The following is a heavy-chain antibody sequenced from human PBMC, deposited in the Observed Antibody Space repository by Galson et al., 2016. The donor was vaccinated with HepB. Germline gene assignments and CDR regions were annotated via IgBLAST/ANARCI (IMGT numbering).Heavy chain of an antibody. J-gene: IGHJ5*02. Sequence: SVKVSCKASGGDFENWAFSWVRQAPGQGLEWLGAIVPLTDTLRYAQKFQARVTFTADESTSTAYLELRGLRRDDTAIYYCARDGALMRNREWPVGLDPRGQATLVIVSS. CDR3: ARDGALMRNREWPVGLDP. CDR1: GGDFENWA. D-gene: IGHD1-26*01. V-gene: IGHV1-69*13. CDR2: IVPLTDTL.